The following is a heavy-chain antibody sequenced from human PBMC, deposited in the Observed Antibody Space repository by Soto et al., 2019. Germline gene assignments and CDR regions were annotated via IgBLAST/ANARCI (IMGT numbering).Heavy chain of an antibody. CDR1: CLPLSYFFF. Sequence: QVQLLESGPGLVKPSQTLSLIFCLWCLPLSYFFFLCFGLPEPRARPRVHWIYLYKSATTYYNPSFESRVAISVDTSKSQFSLNVTSVTAADTAVYFCARGRYCLTGRCFPNWFDSWGQGALVTVSS. CDR2: LYKSATT. CDR3: ARGRYCLTGRCFPNWFDS. J-gene: IGHJ5*01. V-gene: IGHV4-30-4*01. D-gene: IGHD7-27*01.